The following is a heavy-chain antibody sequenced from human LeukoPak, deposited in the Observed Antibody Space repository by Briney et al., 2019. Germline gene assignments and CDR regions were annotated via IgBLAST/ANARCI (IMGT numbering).Heavy chain of an antibody. Sequence: GGSLRLSCAASGSTFSDYYMSWIRQAPGKGLEWVSYISSSSSSYTNYADSVKGRLTISRDNAKNSLYLQMNSLRAEDTAVYYCARAEYSSSWHDAFDIWGQGTMVTVSS. CDR1: GSTFSDYY. D-gene: IGHD6-13*01. V-gene: IGHV3-11*05. CDR3: ARAEYSSSWHDAFDI. CDR2: ISSSSSSYT. J-gene: IGHJ3*02.